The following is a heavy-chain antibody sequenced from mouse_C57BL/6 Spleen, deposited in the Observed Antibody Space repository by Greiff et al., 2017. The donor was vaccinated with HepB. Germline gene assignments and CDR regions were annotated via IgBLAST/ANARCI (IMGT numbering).Heavy chain of an antibody. J-gene: IGHJ2*01. V-gene: IGHV7-3*01. CDR3: ARFYSNSYYFDY. Sequence: EVKLVESGGGLVQPGGSLSLSCAASGFTFTDYYMSWVRQPPGKALEWLGFIRNKANGYTPEYSASVKGRFTISRDNSQSILYLQMNALRAEDSATYYCARFYSNSYYFDYWGQGTTLTVSS. CDR1: GFTFTDYY. D-gene: IGHD2-5*01. CDR2: IRNKANGYTP.